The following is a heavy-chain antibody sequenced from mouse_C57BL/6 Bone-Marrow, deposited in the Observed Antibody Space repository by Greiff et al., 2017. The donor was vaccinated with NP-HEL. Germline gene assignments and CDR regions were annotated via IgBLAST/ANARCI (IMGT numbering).Heavy chain of an antibody. V-gene: IGHV6-6*01. CDR3: VYDGDY. D-gene: IGHD2-3*01. CDR2: IRNKANNPAT. CDR1: GFTFSDAW. J-gene: IGHJ2*01. Sequence: DVLLVESGGGLVQPGGSMKLSCAASGFTFSDAWMDWVRQSPEKGLEWVAEIRNKANNPATYYAVSVKGRFTISRDDSTSRVYLQMNSVRAEDTGINYFVYDGDYWGQGTTLTVSS.